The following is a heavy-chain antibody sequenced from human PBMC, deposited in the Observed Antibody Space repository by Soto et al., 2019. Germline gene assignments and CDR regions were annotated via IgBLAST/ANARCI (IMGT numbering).Heavy chain of an antibody. V-gene: IGHV4-34*01. CDR2: INHSGST. CDR1: GGSFSGYY. D-gene: IGHD3-9*01. J-gene: IGHJ4*02. CDR3: ARGGPHLLRYFDWSPFDY. Sequence: SETLSLTCAVYGGSFSGYYWSWIRQPPGKGLEWIGEINHSGSTNYNPSLKSRVTISVDTSKNQFSLKLSSVTAADTAVYYCARGGPHLLRYFDWSPFDYWGQGTLVP.